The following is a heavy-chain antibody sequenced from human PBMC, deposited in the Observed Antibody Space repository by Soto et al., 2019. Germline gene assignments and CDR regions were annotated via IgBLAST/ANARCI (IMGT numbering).Heavy chain of an antibody. J-gene: IGHJ4*02. CDR1: GFTFSSYA. V-gene: IGHV3-23*01. D-gene: IGHD2-15*01. CDR3: ARDKGYCSGGSCYYFDY. Sequence: GGSLRLSCAASGFTFSSYAMSWVRQAPGKGLEWVSAISGSGVSTYYADSVKGRFTISRDNSKNTLYLQMNSLRAEATAVYYCARDKGYCSGGSCYYFDYWGQGTLVTVSS. CDR2: ISGSGVST.